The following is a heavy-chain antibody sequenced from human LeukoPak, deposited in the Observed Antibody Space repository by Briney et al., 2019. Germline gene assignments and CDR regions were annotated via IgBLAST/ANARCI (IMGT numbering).Heavy chain of an antibody. D-gene: IGHD1-26*01. V-gene: IGHV3-30*02. J-gene: IGHJ4*02. CDR1: GFTFSSCG. CDR2: IRYDGSNK. Sequence: GGSLRLSCAASGFTFSSCGMHWVRQAPGKGLEWVTFIRYDGSNKYYVESVKGRFSISRDNSKNTLYLEMNSLRAEDTAIYCCAKGKGKLGAFQSDFDYWGQGTLVTVSS. CDR3: AKGKGKLGAFQSDFDY.